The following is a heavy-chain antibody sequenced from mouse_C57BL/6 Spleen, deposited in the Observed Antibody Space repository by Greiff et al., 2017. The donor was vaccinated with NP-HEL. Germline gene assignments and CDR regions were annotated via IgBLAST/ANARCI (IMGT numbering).Heavy chain of an antibody. D-gene: IGHD2-2*01. CDR1: GFSLTSYG. CDR3: ARQGLRRLYYAMDY. Sequence: QVQLKESGPGLVAPSQSLSITCTVSGFSLTSYGVHWVRQPPGKGLEWLVVIWSDGSTTYNSALKSRLSISKDNSKSQVFLKMNSLQTDDTAMYYCARQGLRRLYYAMDYWGQGTSVTVSS. J-gene: IGHJ4*01. CDR2: IWSDGST. V-gene: IGHV2-6-1*01.